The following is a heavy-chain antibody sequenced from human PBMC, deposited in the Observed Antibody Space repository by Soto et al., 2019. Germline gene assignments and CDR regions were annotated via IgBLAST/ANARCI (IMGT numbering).Heavy chain of an antibody. V-gene: IGHV3-48*02. CDR1: GFSFSSYA. Sequence: GGSLTLSCPASGFSFSSYAMNWVRQAPGKGLEWVSFIIGRGTTISYADSVKGRFTVSRDNAQNSPFLQVASLRDEDTAVYYSARLGFCNGTKFYHDFYNYAIDIWGQGTTVTVSS. J-gene: IGHJ6*02. CDR2: IIGRGTTI. D-gene: IGHD2-15*01. CDR3: ARLGFCNGTKFYHDFYNYAIDI.